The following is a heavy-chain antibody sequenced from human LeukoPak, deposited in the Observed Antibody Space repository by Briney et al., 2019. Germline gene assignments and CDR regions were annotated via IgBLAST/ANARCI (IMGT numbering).Heavy chain of an antibody. J-gene: IGHJ4*02. Sequence: PSETLSLSCADYGGSFSGYYWSWIRQPPGKGLEWIGEINQSGSTNYNPSLKSRVTISVDTSKNQFSLKVSSVTAADTAVYYCARGGYYDNSGRNYFDYWGQGTLVTVSS. V-gene: IGHV4-34*01. CDR3: ARGGYYDNSGRNYFDY. D-gene: IGHD3-22*01. CDR2: INQSGST. CDR1: GGSFSGYY.